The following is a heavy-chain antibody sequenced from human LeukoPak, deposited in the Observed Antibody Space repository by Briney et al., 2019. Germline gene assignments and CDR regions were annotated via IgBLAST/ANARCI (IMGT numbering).Heavy chain of an antibody. Sequence: GGSLRLSCAASGFTFSSYGMHWVRQAPGKGLEWVAVIWYDGGNKYYADSVKGRFTISRDNSKNTLYLQMNSLRAEDTAVYYCAREGYSSSWYAPFDPYNWFDPWGQGTLVTVSS. CDR3: AREGYSSSWYAPFDPYNWFDP. CDR1: GFTFSSYG. CDR2: IWYDGGNK. V-gene: IGHV3-33*01. J-gene: IGHJ5*02. D-gene: IGHD6-13*01.